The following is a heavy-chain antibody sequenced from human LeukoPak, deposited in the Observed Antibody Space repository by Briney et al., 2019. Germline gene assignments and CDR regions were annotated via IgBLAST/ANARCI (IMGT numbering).Heavy chain of an antibody. CDR3: TREGAGETGYYGSGSYYTFDI. Sequence: ASVKVSCKASGYTFTSYYMHWVRQAPGQGLEWMGLINPSGGGTSYGQKFQGRVIMTRDTPTSTVYMDLSSLGSEDTAVYYCTREGAGETGYYGSGSYYTFDIWGQGTTVTVSS. CDR2: INPSGGGT. J-gene: IGHJ3*02. CDR1: GYTFTSYY. V-gene: IGHV1-46*01. D-gene: IGHD3-10*01.